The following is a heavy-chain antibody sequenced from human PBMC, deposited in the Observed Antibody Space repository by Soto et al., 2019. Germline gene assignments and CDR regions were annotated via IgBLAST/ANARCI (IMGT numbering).Heavy chain of an antibody. Sequence: TSETLSLTCNVSGGSVNSDNYYWTWVRQPPGKGLEWIGNIHNSGTTNYNPSLQNRVTLSIDTSKNQYSLQLTSVSAADAALYYCARDIRGFSRALDYWGRGTPVTVSS. D-gene: IGHD5-18*01. V-gene: IGHV4-61*01. J-gene: IGHJ4*02. CDR1: GGSVNSDNYY. CDR2: IHNSGTT. CDR3: ARDIRGFSRALDY.